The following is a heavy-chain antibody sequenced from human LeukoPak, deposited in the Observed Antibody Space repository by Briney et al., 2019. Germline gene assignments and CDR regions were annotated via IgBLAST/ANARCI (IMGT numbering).Heavy chain of an antibody. J-gene: IGHJ4*02. CDR2: IYSGGST. D-gene: IGHD3-22*01. V-gene: IGHV3-53*01. CDR1: GFTVSSNY. CDR3: AKNGHYYDSSGSLGDHDY. Sequence: GGSLRLSCAASGFTVSSNYMSWVRQAPGKGLEWVSVIYSGGSTYYADSVKGRFTISRDNSKNTLYLQMNSLKAEDTAVYYCAKNGHYYDSSGSLGDHDYWGQGTLVTVSP.